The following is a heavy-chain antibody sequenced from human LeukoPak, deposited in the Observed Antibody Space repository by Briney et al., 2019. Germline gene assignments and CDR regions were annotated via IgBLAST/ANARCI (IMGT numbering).Heavy chain of an antibody. CDR1: GFTFSSYS. J-gene: IGHJ6*03. D-gene: IGHD2-2*01. CDR3: AGGGVCSSTSCSHYYYYMDV. V-gene: IGHV3-21*01. CDR2: ISSSSSYI. Sequence: GGSLRLSCAASGFTFSSYSMNWVRQAPGKGLEWVSSISSSSSYIYYADSVKGRFTISRDNAKNSLYLQMNSLRAEDTAVYYCAGGGVCSSTSCSHYYYYMDVWGKGTTVTVSS.